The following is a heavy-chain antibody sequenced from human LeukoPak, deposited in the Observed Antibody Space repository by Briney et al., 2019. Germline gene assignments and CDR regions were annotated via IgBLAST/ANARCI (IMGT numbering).Heavy chain of an antibody. V-gene: IGHV3-7*01. Sequence: PGGSLRLSCAASGFTFSSYWMSWVRQAPEKGLEWVANINQGGSEKYYVDSVRGRFTISRDNAKNSLYLQMNSLRADDTAVYYCAKEEGGGSCHDYWGQGTLVTVSS. J-gene: IGHJ4*02. CDR2: INQGGSEK. D-gene: IGHD2-15*01. CDR1: GFTFSSYW. CDR3: AKEEGGGSCHDY.